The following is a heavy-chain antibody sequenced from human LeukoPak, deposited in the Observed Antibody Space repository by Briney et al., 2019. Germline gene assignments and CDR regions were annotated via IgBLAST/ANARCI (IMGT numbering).Heavy chain of an antibody. CDR2: ISGNNYNP. CDR3: ARDGTSTDDY. J-gene: IGHJ4*02. D-gene: IGHD2-2*01. Sequence: ASVRVSCKTSGYTFSNFGINWVRQAPGPGLEWMGWISGNNYNPNYGQKFQGRFTVTTDSSTSTAYMELRNLRFDDTAVYYCARDGTSTDDYWGQGTLVTVSS. CDR1: GYTFSNFG. V-gene: IGHV1-18*01.